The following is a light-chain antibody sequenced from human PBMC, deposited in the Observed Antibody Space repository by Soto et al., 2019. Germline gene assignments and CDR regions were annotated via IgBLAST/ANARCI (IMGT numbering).Light chain of an antibody. CDR2: ENN. Sequence: VLTQPPSVSAAPGQKVTISCSGSSSNIGNNYVSWYQQLPGTAPKLLIYENNKRPSGIPDRFSGSKSGTSATLGITGLQTGDEADYYCGTWDSSLSAYVFGTGTKVPS. CDR1: SSNIGNNY. CDR3: GTWDSSLSAYV. V-gene: IGLV1-51*02. J-gene: IGLJ1*01.